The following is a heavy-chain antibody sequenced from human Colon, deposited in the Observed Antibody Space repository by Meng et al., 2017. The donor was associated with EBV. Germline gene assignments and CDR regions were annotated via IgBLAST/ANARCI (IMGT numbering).Heavy chain of an antibody. CDR2: IYYAGTT. CDR3: ARGTPGRSYCDY. Sequence: QLQLRESGPGLVKPSESLSLTCNVSGGSISSSRYYWGWIRQPPGKGLEWIGSIYYAGTTYYNPSLRTRVTMSMDTSKSQVSLKLSSVTAADTAVYYCARGTPGRSYCDYWGLGTLVTVSS. V-gene: IGHV4-39*01. D-gene: IGHD3-10*01. CDR1: GGSISSSRYY. J-gene: IGHJ4*02.